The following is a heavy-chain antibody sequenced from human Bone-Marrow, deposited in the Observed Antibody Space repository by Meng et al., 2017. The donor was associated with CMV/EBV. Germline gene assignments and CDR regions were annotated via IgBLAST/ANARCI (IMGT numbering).Heavy chain of an antibody. CDR3: ARAGIVVVPAAMLPFDP. CDR2: IIPIFGTA. J-gene: IGHJ5*02. V-gene: IGHV1-69*05. D-gene: IGHD2-2*01. CDR1: GGTFSSYA. Sequence: SVKVSCKASGGTFSSYAISWVRQAPGQGLEWMGGIIPIFGTANYAQKFQGRVTITTDESTSTAYMELSSLRSEDTDVYYCARAGIVVVPAAMLPFDPWGQGTLVTVSS.